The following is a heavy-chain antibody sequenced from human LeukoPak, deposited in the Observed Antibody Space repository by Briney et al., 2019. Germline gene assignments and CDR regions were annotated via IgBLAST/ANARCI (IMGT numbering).Heavy chain of an antibody. V-gene: IGHV4-4*02. D-gene: IGHD1-14*01. CDR3: ATSTVMNHYCFDY. CDR2: IYHSGST. J-gene: IGHJ4*02. Sequence: SGTLSLTCAVSGGSMSSTKWWSWVRQPPGKGLEWIGEIYHSGSTNYNPSLKSRITISVDKSKNQVSLNLDSVTAADTAVYYCATSTVMNHYCFDYWAQGTLVTVSS. CDR1: GGSMSSTKW.